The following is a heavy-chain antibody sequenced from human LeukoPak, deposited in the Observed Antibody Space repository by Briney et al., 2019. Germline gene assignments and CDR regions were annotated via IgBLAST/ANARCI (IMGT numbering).Heavy chain of an antibody. D-gene: IGHD3-22*01. Sequence: GGSLRLSCAASGFTFSRYSMNWVRQAPGKGLEWGSYISSSSSTKYYVDSVKGRFTISRDNAKNSLYLQMNSLRDEDTAVYYCARDGRYDSSGYYDYWGQGILVTVSA. V-gene: IGHV3-48*02. CDR1: GFTFSRYS. J-gene: IGHJ4*02. CDR3: ARDGRYDSSGYYDY. CDR2: ISSSSSTK.